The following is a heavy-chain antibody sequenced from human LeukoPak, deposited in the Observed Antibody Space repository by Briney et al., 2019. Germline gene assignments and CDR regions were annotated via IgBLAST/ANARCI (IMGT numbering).Heavy chain of an antibody. CDR3: ARPYYMDV. Sequence: PGGSLRLSCAASGFTFSSYEMNWVRQAPGKGLEWVSYISSSGSTIYADSVKGRFTISRDNAKNSLYLQMNSLRAEDTAVYYCARPYYMDVWGKGTTVTVSS. CDR2: ISSSGSTI. CDR1: GFTFSSYE. V-gene: IGHV3-48*03. J-gene: IGHJ6*03.